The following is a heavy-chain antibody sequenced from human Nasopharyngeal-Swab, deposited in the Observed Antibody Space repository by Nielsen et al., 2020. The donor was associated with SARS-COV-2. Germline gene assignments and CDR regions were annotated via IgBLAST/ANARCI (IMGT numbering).Heavy chain of an antibody. CDR3: AKAPSSATDDAFDI. D-gene: IGHD2/OR15-2a*01. CDR2: VSCNSGSI. CDR1: GVSSVKYA. Sequence: SCAASGVSSVKYAMHWGRQAPGKRLEGASGVSCNSGSIGDADSVKGGFTISRDNAKNSLYLQMNNLRAEDTALYYCAKAPSSATDDAFDIWGQGTMVTVSS. J-gene: IGHJ3*02. V-gene: IGHV3-9*02.